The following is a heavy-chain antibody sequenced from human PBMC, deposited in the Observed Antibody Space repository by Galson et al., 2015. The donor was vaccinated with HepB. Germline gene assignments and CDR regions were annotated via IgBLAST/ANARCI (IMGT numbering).Heavy chain of an antibody. CDR1: GFAFSDYYY. CDR2: ISSSSSNT. D-gene: IGHD2/OR15-2a*01. V-gene: IGHV3-11*06. Sequence: SLRLSCAASGFAFSDYYYMSWIRQAPGKGLEWISYISSSSSNTRYADSVKGRFTISRDNAKNSLYLQMNSLRAEDTAVYYCARTEGGAYFNNWFDSWGQGALVSVSS. J-gene: IGHJ5*01. CDR3: ARTEGGAYFNNWFDS.